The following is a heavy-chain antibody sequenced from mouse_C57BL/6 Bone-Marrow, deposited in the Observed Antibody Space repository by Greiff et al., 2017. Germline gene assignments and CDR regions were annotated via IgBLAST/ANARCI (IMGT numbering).Heavy chain of an antibody. CDR3: ARDRWYFDV. CDR1: GYSITSGYY. J-gene: IGHJ1*03. CDR2: ISYDGSN. V-gene: IGHV3-6*01. Sequence: EVKLMESGPGLVKPSQSLSLTCSVTGYSITSGYYWNWIRQFPGNKLEWMGYISYDGSNNYNPSLKNRISITRDTSKNQFFLKLNSVTTEDTATYYCARDRWYFDVWGTGTTVTVSS.